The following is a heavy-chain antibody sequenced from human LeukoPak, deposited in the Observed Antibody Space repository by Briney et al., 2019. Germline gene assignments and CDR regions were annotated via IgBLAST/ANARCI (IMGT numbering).Heavy chain of an antibody. D-gene: IGHD3-16*01. Sequence: ASVKVSCKASGYTFTSYDINWVRQATGQGLEWMGWMNPNSGNTGYAQKFQGRVTMTTDTSTNTAYMELRSLRSDDTAVYYCSRDWGRHDTGDYWGQGTLVTVSS. V-gene: IGHV1-8*01. CDR3: SRDWGRHDTGDY. CDR1: GYTFTSYD. CDR2: MNPNSGNT. J-gene: IGHJ4*02.